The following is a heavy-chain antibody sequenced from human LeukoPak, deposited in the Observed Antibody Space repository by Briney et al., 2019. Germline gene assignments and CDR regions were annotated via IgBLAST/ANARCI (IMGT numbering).Heavy chain of an antibody. J-gene: IGHJ4*02. D-gene: IGHD1-26*01. V-gene: IGHV3-15*01. CDR3: TSEHQGGFEY. Sequence: EPGGSLRLSCAASGFNNVWMSWVRQAPGKGREWVGRIKSKSEDGTTDYAAPVKGRFTISRDDSKNTLYLQMNGLKTEDTAVYYCTSEHQGGFEYWGQGTLVTVSS. CDR1: GFNNVW. CDR2: IKSKSEDGTT.